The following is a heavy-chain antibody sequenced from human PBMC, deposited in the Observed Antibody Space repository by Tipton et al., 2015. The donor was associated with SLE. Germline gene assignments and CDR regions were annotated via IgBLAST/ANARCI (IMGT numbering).Heavy chain of an antibody. Sequence: TLSLTCTVSGGSISSYYWSWIRQPPGKGLEWIGYIYYSGSTNYNPSLKSRVTISVDTSTNQFSLKLSSVTAADTAVYYCARGRVTIFGVVIIGRDAFDIWGQGTMVTVSS. V-gene: IGHV4-59*01. CDR3: ARGRVTIFGVVIIGRDAFDI. CDR2: IYYSGST. J-gene: IGHJ3*02. CDR1: GGSISSYY. D-gene: IGHD3-3*01.